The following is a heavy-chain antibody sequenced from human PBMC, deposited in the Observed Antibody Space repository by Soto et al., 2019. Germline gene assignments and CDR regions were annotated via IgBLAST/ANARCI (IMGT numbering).Heavy chain of an antibody. CDR1: GGTFSSYA. CDR2: IIPIFGTA. V-gene: IGHV1-69*05. J-gene: IGHJ3*02. CDR3: ARDRVQLWLHDAFDI. Sequence: SVKVSCKASGGTFSSYAISWVRQAPGQGLEWMGGIIPIFGTANYAQKFQGRVTMTTDTSTSTAYMELRSLRSDDTAVYYCARDRVQLWLHDAFDIWGQGTMVTVSS. D-gene: IGHD5-18*01.